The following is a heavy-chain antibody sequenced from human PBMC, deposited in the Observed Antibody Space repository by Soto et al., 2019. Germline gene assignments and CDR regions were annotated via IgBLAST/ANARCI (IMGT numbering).Heavy chain of an antibody. CDR3: ARDRRLSVRGIFEP. CDR1: VFTFSSYS. V-gene: IGHV3-21*01. D-gene: IGHD3-10*01. Sequence: PVGSLRLSCASSVFTFSSYSMNCVRHSPGKGLEWVSSISSSSSYIYYADSVKGRFTISRDNAKNSLYLQMNSLRAEDTAVYYCARDRRLSVRGIFEPWGQGTLVSVSS. J-gene: IGHJ5*02. CDR2: ISSSSSYI.